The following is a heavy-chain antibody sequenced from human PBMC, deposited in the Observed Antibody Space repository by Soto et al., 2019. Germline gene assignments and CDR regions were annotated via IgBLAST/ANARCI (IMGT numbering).Heavy chain of an antibody. CDR2: IGTAGDP. Sequence: GGALRLSCAASGLTFSSYDMHWVRQATGKGLEWVSAIGTAGDPYYPGSVKGRFTISRENAKNSLYLQMNSLRAGDTAVYYCARSGTKGYGMDVWGQGTTVTVSS. J-gene: IGHJ6*02. V-gene: IGHV3-13*05. CDR3: ARSGTKGYGMDV. CDR1: GLTFSSYD. D-gene: IGHD1-7*01.